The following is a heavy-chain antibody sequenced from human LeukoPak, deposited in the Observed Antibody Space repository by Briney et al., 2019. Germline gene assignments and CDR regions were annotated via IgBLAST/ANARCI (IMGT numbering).Heavy chain of an antibody. V-gene: IGHV3-48*03. CDR2: ISSSGSTI. D-gene: IGHD3-10*02. CDR3: AELGITTIGGV. Sequence: KTGGSLRLSCAASGFTLSSYAMSWVRQAPGKGLEWVSYISSSGSTIYYADSVKGRFTISRDNAKNSLYLQMNSLRAEDTAVYYCAELGITTIGGVWGKGTTVTISS. J-gene: IGHJ6*04. CDR1: GFTLSSYA.